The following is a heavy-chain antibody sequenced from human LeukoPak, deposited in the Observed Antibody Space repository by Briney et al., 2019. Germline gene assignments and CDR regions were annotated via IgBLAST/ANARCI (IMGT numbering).Heavy chain of an antibody. CDR3: AKGLLGYSSGWDQYFQH. D-gene: IGHD6-19*01. CDR1: GFTFSSYA. J-gene: IGHJ1*01. Sequence: PGGSLRLSCAASGFTFSSYAMSWVRQAPGKGLEWVSAISGSGGSTYYADSVKGRFTISRDNSKNTLYLQMNSLRAEDTAVYYCAKGLLGYSSGWDQYFQHWGQGTLVTVSS. CDR2: ISGSGGST. V-gene: IGHV3-23*01.